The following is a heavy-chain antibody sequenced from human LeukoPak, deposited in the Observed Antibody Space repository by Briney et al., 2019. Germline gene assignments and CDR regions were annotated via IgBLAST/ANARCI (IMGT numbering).Heavy chain of an antibody. Sequence: SETLSLTCSVSGGSISSHYWSWIRQPPGKGLEWIGYIYYSGSTNYNPSLKSRVTISVDTSKNQFSLKLRSVTAADTAVYYCARVRGYSYGSYYYYYYGMDVWGQGTTVTVSS. CDR3: ARVRGYSYGSYYYYYYGMDV. CDR1: GGSISSHY. J-gene: IGHJ6*02. CDR2: IYYSGST. D-gene: IGHD5-18*01. V-gene: IGHV4-59*08.